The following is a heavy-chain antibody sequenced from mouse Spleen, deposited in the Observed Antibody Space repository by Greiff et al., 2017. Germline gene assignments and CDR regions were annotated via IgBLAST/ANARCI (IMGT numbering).Heavy chain of an antibody. D-gene: IGHD3-2*01. J-gene: IGHJ3*01. Sequence: EVMLVESGGGLVKLGGSLKLSCAASGFTFSSYAMSWVRQTPEKRLEWVATISSGGGNTYYPDSVKGRFTISRDNAKNTLYLQMSSLKSEDTAMYYCAREGTARATWFAYWGQGTLVTVSA. CDR3: AREGTARATWFAY. V-gene: IGHV5-9*01. CDR1: GFTFSSYA. CDR2: ISSGGGNT.